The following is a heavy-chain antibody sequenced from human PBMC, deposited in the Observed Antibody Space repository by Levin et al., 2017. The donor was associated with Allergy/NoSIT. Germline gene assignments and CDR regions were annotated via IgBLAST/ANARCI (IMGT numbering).Heavy chain of an antibody. J-gene: IGHJ6*02. CDR2: ITYRGST. D-gene: IGHD4-11*01. CDR1: GGSLTSSY. Sequence: SQTLSLTCTVSGGSLTSSYWTWIRQTPGKRLEWIGYITYRGSTSYNPSLKSRVTISIAMAKNQISLELSSVTAADTAVYYCASYRDYYGMDVWGLGTTVTVSS. CDR3: ASYRDYYGMDV. V-gene: IGHV4-59*01.